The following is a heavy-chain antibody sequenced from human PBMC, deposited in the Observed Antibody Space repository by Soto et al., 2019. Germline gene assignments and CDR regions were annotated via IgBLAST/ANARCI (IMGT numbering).Heavy chain of an antibody. V-gene: IGHV3-23*01. Sequence: EVHLLESGGGLVQPGGSLRLSCTASGFTFSSYAMTWVRQAPGRGLEGVSGITASGGRTFYADSVKGRFTISRDNSRRTLYLQMNSLRAEDTAIYYCAKDTIYADYVRWFDSWGQGTLVTVSS. D-gene: IGHD4-17*01. CDR3: AKDTIYADYVRWFDS. CDR1: GFTFSSYA. J-gene: IGHJ5*01. CDR2: ITASGGRT.